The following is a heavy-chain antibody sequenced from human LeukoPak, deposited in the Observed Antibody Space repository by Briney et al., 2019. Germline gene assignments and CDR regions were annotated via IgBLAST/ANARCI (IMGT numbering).Heavy chain of an antibody. Sequence: SVKVSCKASGGTFSSYAISWVRQAPGQGLEWMGGIIPIFGTAKYAQKFQGRVTIAADESTSTVYMELSGLRSEDTAIYYCARNSEVRRNLWHYWGQGTLVTVSS. V-gene: IGHV1-69*13. D-gene: IGHD3-10*01. CDR1: GGTFSSYA. CDR2: IIPIFGTA. J-gene: IGHJ4*02. CDR3: ARNSEVRRNLWHY.